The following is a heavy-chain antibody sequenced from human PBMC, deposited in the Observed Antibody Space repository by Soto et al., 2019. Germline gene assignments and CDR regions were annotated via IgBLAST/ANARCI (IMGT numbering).Heavy chain of an antibody. CDR3: ARVRISFRRRGGHYYEDGMDV. J-gene: IGHJ6*02. CDR1: GYTFGSYI. D-gene: IGHD3-3*01. CDR2: ISAHNGNT. Sequence: ASVKVSCKTSGYTFGSYITTWVRQAPGQGLEWMGWISAHNGNTVYAQNLQGRVTMTTDTSTSTAYMELRSLRSEDTAVYYCARVRISFRRRGGHYYEDGMDVWGQGTRVTVSS. V-gene: IGHV1-18*01.